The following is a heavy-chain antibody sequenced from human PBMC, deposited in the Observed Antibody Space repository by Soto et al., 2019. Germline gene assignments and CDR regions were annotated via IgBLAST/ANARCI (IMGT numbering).Heavy chain of an antibody. CDR3: ARVGFGELNYYYYGMDV. J-gene: IGHJ6*02. Sequence: AASVKVSCKASGYTFTSYAMHWVRQAPGQRLEWMGWINAGNGNTKYSQKFQGRVTITRDTSASTAYMELSSLRSEDTAVYYCARVGFGELNYYYYGMDVWGQGTTVTVSS. CDR2: INAGNGNT. D-gene: IGHD3-10*01. CDR1: GYTFTSYA. V-gene: IGHV1-3*01.